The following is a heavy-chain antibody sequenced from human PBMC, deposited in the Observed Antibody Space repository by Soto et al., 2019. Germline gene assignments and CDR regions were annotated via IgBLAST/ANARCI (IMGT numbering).Heavy chain of an antibody. V-gene: IGHV4-30-4*01. CDR1: GAPISRGDYY. Sequence: SETLSLTCTVSGAPISRGDYYWYWVRQAPGKGLEWVGYIYYSGSTYYNPSLKRRLDISLDVSRNQFSLRLTPVTASDTAVYFCAGVGYGVDELSYWCPGMLVTVSS. CDR2: IYYSGST. D-gene: IGHD4-17*01. J-gene: IGHJ4*02. CDR3: AGVGYGVDELSY.